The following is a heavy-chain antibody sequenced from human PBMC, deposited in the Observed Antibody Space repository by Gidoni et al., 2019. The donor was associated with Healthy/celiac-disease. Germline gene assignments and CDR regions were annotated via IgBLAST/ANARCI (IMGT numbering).Heavy chain of an antibody. J-gene: IGHJ6*02. Sequence: EVQLLESGGGLVQPGGSLRLSCAASGFTFSSYAMSWVRQAPGKGLEWVSAISGSGGSTYYADSVKGRFTISRDNSKNTLYLQMNSLRAEDTAVYYCASYYGSGSYYRPIYYYYGMDVWGQGTTVTVSS. CDR2: ISGSGGST. CDR3: ASYYGSGSYYRPIYYYYGMDV. D-gene: IGHD3-10*01. V-gene: IGHV3-23*01. CDR1: GFTFSSYA.